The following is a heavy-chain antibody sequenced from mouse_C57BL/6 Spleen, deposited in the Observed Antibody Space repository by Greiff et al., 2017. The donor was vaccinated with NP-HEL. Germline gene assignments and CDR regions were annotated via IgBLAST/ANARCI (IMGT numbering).Heavy chain of an antibody. Sequence: VQLQQSGAELVRPGTSVKVSCKASGYAFTNYLIEWVKQRPGQGLEWIGVINPGSGGTNYNEKFKGKATLTADKSSSTAYMQLSSLTSEDSAVYFCARQRYYFDYWGQGTTLTVSS. CDR2: INPGSGGT. V-gene: IGHV1-54*01. J-gene: IGHJ2*01. CDR1: GYAFTNYL. CDR3: ARQRYYFDY.